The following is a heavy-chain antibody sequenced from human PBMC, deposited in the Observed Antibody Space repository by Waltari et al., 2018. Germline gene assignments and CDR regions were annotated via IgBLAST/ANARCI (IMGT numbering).Heavy chain of an antibody. Sequence: QVQLQESGPGLVKPSETLSLTCAVSGYSISSGYYWGWIRQPPGKGLEWIGSIYHSGSTYYNPSLKSRVTISVDTSKNQFSLKLSSVTAADTAVYYCARQGMYSSSSGFDYWGQGTLVTVSS. V-gene: IGHV4-38-2*01. J-gene: IGHJ4*02. CDR2: IYHSGST. CDR1: GYSISSGYY. D-gene: IGHD6-6*01. CDR3: ARQGMYSSSSGFDY.